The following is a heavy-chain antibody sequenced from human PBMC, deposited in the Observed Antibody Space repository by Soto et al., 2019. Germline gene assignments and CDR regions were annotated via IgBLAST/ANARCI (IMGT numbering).Heavy chain of an antibody. CDR3: AKNYYFDY. J-gene: IGHJ4*02. Sequence: EVQLLESGGDSVQPGGSLRLTCAASGFIFTSYAMSWVRQVPGKGLEWVSSINVDDSTYYTESVRGRFTVSRDNSKNTLYLQMNSLRAEDTALYYCAKNYYFDYWGRGTLVTVSS. CDR1: GFIFTSYA. CDR2: INVDDST. V-gene: IGHV3-23*01.